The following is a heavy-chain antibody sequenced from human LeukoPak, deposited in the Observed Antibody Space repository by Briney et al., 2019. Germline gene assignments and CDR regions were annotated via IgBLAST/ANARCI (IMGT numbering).Heavy chain of an antibody. CDR3: ARHGGWFDP. CDR2: IYYSGST. J-gene: IGHJ5*02. Sequence: SETLSLTCTVSGGSISSSSYYWGWIRQPPGKGLEWIGTIYYSGSTYYTPSLKSRATISVDTSKNQFSLKLNSVTAADTALYYCARHGGWFDPWGQGTLVTVSS. CDR1: GGSISSSSYY. V-gene: IGHV4-39*01. D-gene: IGHD3-10*01.